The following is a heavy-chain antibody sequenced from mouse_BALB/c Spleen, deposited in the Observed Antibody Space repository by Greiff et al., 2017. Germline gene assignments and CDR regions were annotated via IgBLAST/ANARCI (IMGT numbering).Heavy chain of an antibody. J-gene: IGHJ2*01. V-gene: IGHV5-6-5*01. CDR1: GFTFSSYA. D-gene: IGHD1-1*01. CDR2: ISSGGST. Sequence: DVKLVESGGGLVKPGGSLKLSCAASGFTFSSYAMSWVRQTPEKRLEWVASISSGGSTYYPDSVKGRFTISRDNARNSLYLQMSSLRSEDTAMDYCARWSYYDGYFDYWGQGTTLTVSA. CDR3: ARWSYYDGYFDY.